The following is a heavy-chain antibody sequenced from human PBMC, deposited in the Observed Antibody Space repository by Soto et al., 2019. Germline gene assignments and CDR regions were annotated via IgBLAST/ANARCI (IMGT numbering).Heavy chain of an antibody. J-gene: IGHJ5*02. D-gene: IGHD2-15*01. CDR1: GGSITSGNSYS. CDR2: ISHTGST. CDR3: ARAVAPYSGTWLDP. Sequence: SETLSLTCAGSGGSITSGNSYSCSWIRQPPGKGLEWIGSISHTGSTSYNPSLKSRLTMSVDKSKNQFSLRLSSVTAADMAVYYCARAVAPYSGTWLDPWCQGRVVTVSS. V-gene: IGHV4-30-2*01.